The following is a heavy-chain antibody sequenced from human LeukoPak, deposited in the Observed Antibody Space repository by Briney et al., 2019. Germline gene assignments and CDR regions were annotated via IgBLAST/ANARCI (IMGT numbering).Heavy chain of an antibody. Sequence: GGSLRLSCAASGFTFSSYDMSWVRQAPGKGLEWDSAISGSGGSTYYADSVKSRFTISRDNSKNTLYLQMNSLRAEDTAVCYCAKPTGDFDSWGQGTLVTVSS. CDR2: ISGSGGST. D-gene: IGHD3-10*01. CDR1: GFTFSSYD. V-gene: IGHV3-23*01. J-gene: IGHJ4*02. CDR3: AKPTGDFDS.